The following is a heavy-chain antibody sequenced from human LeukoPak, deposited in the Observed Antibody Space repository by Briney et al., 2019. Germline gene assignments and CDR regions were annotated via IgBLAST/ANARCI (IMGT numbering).Heavy chain of an antibody. J-gene: IGHJ6*02. D-gene: IGHD3-3*01. Sequence: GSLRLSCAASGFTFGSCWMNWVRQTPGKGLEWIGEINHSGSTNYNPSLKSRVTISVDTSKNQFSLKLSSVTAADTAVYYCARRRFLEWLLYDYYYGMDVWGQGTTVTVSS. CDR3: ARRRFLEWLLYDYYYGMDV. CDR1: GFTFGSCW. CDR2: INHSGST. V-gene: IGHV4-34*01.